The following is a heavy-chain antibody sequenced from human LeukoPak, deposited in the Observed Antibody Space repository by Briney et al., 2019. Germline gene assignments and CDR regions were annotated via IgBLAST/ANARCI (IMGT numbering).Heavy chain of an antibody. CDR2: ISGSGGST. CDR1: GFTCSNYW. Sequence: GGSLRFSCAVSGFTCSNYWLSWVRQAPGNGLEWFLAISGSGGSTYYADSVKGRFTISRDNSKNTLYLQMNSLRVEDTAVYYCAKGDLSGGTFYFDYWGQGTLVSVSS. J-gene: IGHJ4*02. D-gene: IGHD2-15*01. V-gene: IGHV3-23*01. CDR3: AKGDLSGGTFYFDY.